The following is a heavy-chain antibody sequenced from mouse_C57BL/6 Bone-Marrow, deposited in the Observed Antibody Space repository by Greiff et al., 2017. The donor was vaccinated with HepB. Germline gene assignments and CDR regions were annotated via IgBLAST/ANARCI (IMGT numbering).Heavy chain of an antibody. CDR3: ARRYYGSSYKAWFAY. CDR2: ISSGSSTI. CDR1: GFTFSDYG. Sequence: DVQLVESGGGLVKPGGSLKLSCAASGFTFSDYGMHWVRQAPEKGLEWVAYISSGSSTIYYADTVKGRFTISRDNAKNTLFLQMSSLKSEDTAMYYCARRYYGSSYKAWFAYWGQGTLVTVSA. V-gene: IGHV5-17*03. J-gene: IGHJ3*01. D-gene: IGHD1-1*01.